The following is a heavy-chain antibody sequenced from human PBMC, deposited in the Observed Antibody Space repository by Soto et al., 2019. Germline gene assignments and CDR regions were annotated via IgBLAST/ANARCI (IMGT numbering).Heavy chain of an antibody. V-gene: IGHV4-4*07. Sequence: SETLSLTCTVSGGSISSYYWSWIRQPAGKGLEWIGRIYTSGSTNYNPSLKSRVTMSVDTSKNQFSLKLSSVTAADTAVYYCARTYYDFWSGYYPYYFDYWGQGTLVTVSS. CDR1: GGSISSYY. CDR2: IYTSGST. J-gene: IGHJ4*02. D-gene: IGHD3-3*01. CDR3: ARTYYDFWSGYYPYYFDY.